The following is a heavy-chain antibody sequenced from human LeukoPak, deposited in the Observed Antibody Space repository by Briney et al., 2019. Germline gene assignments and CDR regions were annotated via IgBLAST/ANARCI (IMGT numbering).Heavy chain of an antibody. CDR2: ISYDGSNK. J-gene: IGHJ4*02. D-gene: IGHD1-26*01. Sequence: GRSLRLSRAASGFTFSSYGMRWVRQAPGKGLEWVAVISYDGSNKYYADSVKGRFTISRDNSKNTLYLQMNSLRAEDTAVYYCAKDPYRYSGSYYSNYFDYWGQGTLVTVSS. V-gene: IGHV3-30*18. CDR3: AKDPYRYSGSYYSNYFDY. CDR1: GFTFSSYG.